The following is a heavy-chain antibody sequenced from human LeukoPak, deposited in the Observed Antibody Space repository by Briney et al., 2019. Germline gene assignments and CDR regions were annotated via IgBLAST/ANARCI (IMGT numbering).Heavy chain of an antibody. D-gene: IGHD5-24*01. J-gene: IGHJ3*02. CDR3: AKDRGAISRAFDT. CDR1: GFTFSSFA. Sequence: PGGSLRLSCAASGFTFSSFAMHWVRQAPGKGLEWVAVIWYGGSDIYYADSVKGRFTLSRDISKDTLSLQMNSLRAEDTAVYYCAKDRGAISRAFDTWGQGTMVTVSS. CDR2: IWYGGSDI. V-gene: IGHV3-30*02.